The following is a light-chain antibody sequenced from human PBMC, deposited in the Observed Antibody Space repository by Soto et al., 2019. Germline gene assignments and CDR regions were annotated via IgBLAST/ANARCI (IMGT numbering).Light chain of an antibody. Sequence: IQMTQSPSSLSASVGDRVTITCRASQSISSWLAWYQQKPGKAPKLLIYDASSLESGVQSRFSGSGSGTEFTLTISSLQPDDFATYYCKQYNSYSRTFGQGTKVDIK. J-gene: IGKJ1*01. CDR1: QSISSW. CDR2: DAS. V-gene: IGKV1-5*01. CDR3: KQYNSYSRT.